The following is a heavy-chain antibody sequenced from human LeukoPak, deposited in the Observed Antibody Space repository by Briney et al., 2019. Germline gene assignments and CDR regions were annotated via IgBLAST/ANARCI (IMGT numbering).Heavy chain of an antibody. J-gene: IGHJ3*02. CDR2: ISGSGGST. Sequence: PGGSLTLSCAASGFTFSSYATRWVRQAPGKGLEWVAAISGSGGSTYYADSVKGRFTISRDNSKNTLYLQMNSLRAEDTAVYYCAKDQDQPLWEQWLEDRGAFDIWGQGTMVTVSS. CDR1: GFTFSSYA. V-gene: IGHV3-23*01. CDR3: AKDQDQPLWEQWLEDRGAFDI. D-gene: IGHD6-19*01.